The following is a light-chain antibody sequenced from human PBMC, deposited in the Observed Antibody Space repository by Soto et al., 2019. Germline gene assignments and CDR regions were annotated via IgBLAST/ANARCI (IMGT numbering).Light chain of an antibody. CDR1: QTVSNKY. CDR3: QHYGASRWT. V-gene: IGKV3-20*01. CDR2: GAS. J-gene: IGKJ1*01. Sequence: EVVLTQSPDTLSLSPGERATRSCRTSQTVSNKYLTWYQQKPGQAPRLLTYGASSRATGVPDRFSGSGSGTDFTLTISRLEPEDFGMYYCQHYGASRWTFGQGTKVDI.